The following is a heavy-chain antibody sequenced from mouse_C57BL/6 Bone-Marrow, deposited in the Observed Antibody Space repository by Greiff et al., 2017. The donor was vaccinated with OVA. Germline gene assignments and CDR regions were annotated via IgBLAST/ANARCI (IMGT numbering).Heavy chain of an antibody. CDR3: YYGSSYY. J-gene: IGHJ2*01. Sequence: QVQQPGAELVKPGASVKLSCKASGYTFTSYWMQWVKQRPGQGLEWIGEIDPSDSYTNYNQKFKGKATLTVDTSSSTAYMQLSSLTSEDSAVYYCYYGSSYYWGQGTTLTVSS. CDR1: GYTFTSYW. D-gene: IGHD1-1*01. CDR2: IDPSDSYT. V-gene: IGHV1-50*01.